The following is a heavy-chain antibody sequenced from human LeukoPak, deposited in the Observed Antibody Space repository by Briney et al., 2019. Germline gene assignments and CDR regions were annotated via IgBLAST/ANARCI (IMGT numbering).Heavy chain of an antibody. D-gene: IGHD6-19*01. J-gene: IGHJ4*02. CDR2: MNPNSGNT. V-gene: IGHV1-8*03. Sequence: GASVKVSCKASGYTFTSYGINWVRQATGQGLEWMGWMNPNSGNTGYAQKFQGRVTITRNTSISTAYMELSSLRSEDTAVYYCARGRMAVAGTEDLDYWGQGTLVTVSS. CDR1: GYTFTSYG. CDR3: ARGRMAVAGTEDLDY.